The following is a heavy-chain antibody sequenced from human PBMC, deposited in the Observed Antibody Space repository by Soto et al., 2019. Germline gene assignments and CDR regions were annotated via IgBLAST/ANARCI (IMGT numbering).Heavy chain of an antibody. V-gene: IGHV3-30-3*01. CDR1: GFTFSNYA. J-gene: IGHJ6*02. CDR3: ARENYDSSGYYYYYYYGMDV. CDR2: ISYDGINK. D-gene: IGHD3-22*01. Sequence: QVQLVESGGGVVQPGRSLRLSCAASGFTFSNYAMHWVRQAPGKGLEWVAVISYDGINKYYADSVRGRFTISRDNSKNTLYLQMNSLRAEDTAVYYCARENYDSSGYYYYYYYGMDVWGQGTTVTVSS.